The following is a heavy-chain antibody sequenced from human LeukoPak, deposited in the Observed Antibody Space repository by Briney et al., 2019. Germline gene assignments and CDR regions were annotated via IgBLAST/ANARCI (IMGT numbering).Heavy chain of an antibody. V-gene: IGHV4-34*01. J-gene: IGHJ6*02. CDR1: GGSFSGYY. CDR3: ARGMEFWFGELTPSYYYYGMDV. CDR2: INHSGST. D-gene: IGHD3-10*01. Sequence: SETLSLTCAVYGGSFSGYYWSWIRQPPGKGLEWIGEINHSGSTNYNPSLKSRVTISVDTSKNQFSLKLSSVTAADTAVCYCARGMEFWFGELTPSYYYYGMDVWGQGTTVTVSS.